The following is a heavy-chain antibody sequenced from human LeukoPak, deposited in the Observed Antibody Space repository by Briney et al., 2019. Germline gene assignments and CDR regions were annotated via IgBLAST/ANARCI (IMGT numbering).Heavy chain of an antibody. CDR3: ASLGATLFDY. Sequence: GGSLRLSCAASGFTFSSYSMNWVRQAPGKGLEWVSSISSSSSYIYYADSVKGRFTISRDNAKTSLYLQMNSLRAEDTAVYYCASLGATLFDYWGQGTLVTVSS. J-gene: IGHJ4*02. CDR2: ISSSSSYI. D-gene: IGHD1-26*01. V-gene: IGHV3-21*01. CDR1: GFTFSSYS.